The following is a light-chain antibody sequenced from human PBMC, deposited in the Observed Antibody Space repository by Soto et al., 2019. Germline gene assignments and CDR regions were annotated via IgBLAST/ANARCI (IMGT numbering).Light chain of an antibody. V-gene: IGKV3D-15*01. CDR3: QQYNSWPLT. CDR2: DIF. CDR1: QSVSSSY. J-gene: IGKJ4*01. Sequence: PGERATLSCRASQSVSSSYLAWYQQKPGQAPRLVIYDIFTRATGVPTRISGSGSGTEFTLTISSLQSEDFAVYYCQQYNSWPLTFGGGTKVDIK.